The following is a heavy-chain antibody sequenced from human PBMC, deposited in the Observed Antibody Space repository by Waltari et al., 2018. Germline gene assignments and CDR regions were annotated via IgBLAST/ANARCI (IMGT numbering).Heavy chain of an antibody. V-gene: IGHV1-46*01. CDR1: GYSFSVYY. J-gene: IGHJ4*02. Sequence: QVQLVQSGPEVKKPWASVKVSCKASGYSFSVYYMHWVRQAPGQGLEWVGVINPRDGSTSYAQKFQGSITMTSDTSTNTVYMELRSLRSEDTAVYYCARALGYADGFWGQGTLVTVSS. CDR3: ARALGYADGF. D-gene: IGHD2-15*01. CDR2: INPRDGST.